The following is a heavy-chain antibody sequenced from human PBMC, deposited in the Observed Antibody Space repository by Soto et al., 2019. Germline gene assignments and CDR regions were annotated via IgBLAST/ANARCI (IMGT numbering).Heavy chain of an antibody. J-gene: IGHJ4*02. V-gene: IGHV1-69*02. CDR3: ARGQRGVVVAPAALPSPLDD. D-gene: IGHD2-2*01. Sequence: QVQLVQSGAEVKKPGSSVKVSCKTSGGTFNTYPISWVRQAPGQGLEWMGTIIPILDIANYAQKFQGRVTNTADKTTTTDYMELSSLESEDTAVYYCARGQRGVVVAPAALPSPLDDWGQGTLVTVSS. CDR2: IIPILDIA. CDR1: GGTFNTYP.